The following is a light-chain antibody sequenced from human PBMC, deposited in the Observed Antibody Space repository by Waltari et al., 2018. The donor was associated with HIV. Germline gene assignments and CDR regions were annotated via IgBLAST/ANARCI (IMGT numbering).Light chain of an antibody. CDR2: EVS. CDR3: TSYTRSSTWV. CDR1: SSDVGAYHY. J-gene: IGLJ3*02. Sequence: QSALTQPASVSGSPGQSITISCTGTSSDVGAYHYVSWYQQHPGKAPKLMIYEVSERPSGVSNRFSCSKSGNTASLTISGLQAEDEANYYCTSYTRSSTWVFGGGTKLTVL. V-gene: IGLV2-14*01.